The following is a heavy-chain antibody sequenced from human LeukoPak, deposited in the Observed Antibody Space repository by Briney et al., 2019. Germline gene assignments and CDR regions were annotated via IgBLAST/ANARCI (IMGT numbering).Heavy chain of an antibody. D-gene: IGHD3-9*01. Sequence: PGGSLRLSCAASGFSFSSYWMGWVRQAPGKGLVWVSRIRPEGTTTAYADSVKGRFTISRDNAKNTLFLQMNSLSAEDTAVYYCARDLDWILFDYWGQGTLVTVSS. V-gene: IGHV3-74*03. J-gene: IGHJ4*02. CDR2: IRPEGTTT. CDR3: ARDLDWILFDY. CDR1: GFSFSSYW.